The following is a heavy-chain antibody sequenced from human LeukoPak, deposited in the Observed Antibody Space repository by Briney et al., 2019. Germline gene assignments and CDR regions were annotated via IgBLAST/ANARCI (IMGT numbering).Heavy chain of an antibody. Sequence: TGGSLRLSCAASGLTFSSHRVHWVRQAPGKGLVWVSRINNDGTSTTYADSVKGRFTISRDNTKNMLYLEMKSLRVEDTAVYYCASTISCLLWGQGTLVTVSS. CDR3: ASTISCLL. CDR2: INNDGTST. CDR1: GLTFSSHR. V-gene: IGHV3-74*01. J-gene: IGHJ4*02. D-gene: IGHD2-15*01.